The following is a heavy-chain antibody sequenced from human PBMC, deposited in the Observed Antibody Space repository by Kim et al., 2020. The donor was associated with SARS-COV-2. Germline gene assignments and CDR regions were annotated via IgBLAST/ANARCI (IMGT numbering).Heavy chain of an antibody. CDR2: INPNSGGT. V-gene: IGHV1-2*02. J-gene: IGHJ4*02. CDR3: ARVPITRGRSSSWGVIEDY. CDR1: GYTFTGYY. D-gene: IGHD6-13*01. Sequence: ASVKVSCKASGYTFTGYYMHWVRQAPGQGLEWMGWINPNSGGTNYAQKFQGRVTMTRDTSISTAYMELSRLRSDDTAVYYCARVPITRGRSSSWGVIEDYWGQGTLVTVSS.